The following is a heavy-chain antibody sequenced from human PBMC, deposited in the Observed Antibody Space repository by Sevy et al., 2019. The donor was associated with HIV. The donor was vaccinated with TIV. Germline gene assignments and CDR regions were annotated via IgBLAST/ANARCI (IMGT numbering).Heavy chain of an antibody. D-gene: IGHD3-3*01. J-gene: IGHJ4*02. Sequence: GGSLRLSCAASGFTLNAYWMHWVRQAPGKGLEWLANINQDGSTQYYAASVKGRFTISRANAKSSLYLQMNSLRVEDTAIYYCARDFTIFGVVSGIDYWGQGNLVTVSS. CDR3: ARDFTIFGVVSGIDY. CDR1: GFTLNAYW. V-gene: IGHV3-7*01. CDR2: INQDGSTQ.